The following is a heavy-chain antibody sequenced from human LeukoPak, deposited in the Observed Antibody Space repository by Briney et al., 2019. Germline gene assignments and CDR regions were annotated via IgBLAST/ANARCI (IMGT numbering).Heavy chain of an antibody. D-gene: IGHD1-1*01. CDR1: GFTFSSYG. CDR2: ISYDGSNK. Sequence: GGSLRLSCAASGFTFSSYGMHWVRQAPGKGLEWVAVISYDGSNKYYADSVKGRFTISRDNSKNTLYLQMNSLRAEDTAVYYCAKTTGTTVGPSDYWGQGTLVTVSS. CDR3: AKTTGTTVGPSDY. J-gene: IGHJ4*02. V-gene: IGHV3-30*18.